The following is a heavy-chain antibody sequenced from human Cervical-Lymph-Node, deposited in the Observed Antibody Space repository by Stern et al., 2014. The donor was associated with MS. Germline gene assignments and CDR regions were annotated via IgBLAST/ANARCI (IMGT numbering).Heavy chain of an antibody. CDR3: AKPLGRSYHDPFDM. J-gene: IGHJ3*02. V-gene: IGHV3-9*01. Sequence: EVKLVESGGGLVQPGRSLRLSCVASGFTFDDYAMHWVRQATGKGLEWVSGISWNGGSRNSADSVKDRVSRSRGKAKNSLDPQMSSLRPEDPPFYYCAKPLGRSYHDPFDMWAQGTMFIFSS. CDR2: ISWNGGSR. D-gene: IGHD3-16*02. CDR1: GFTFDDYA.